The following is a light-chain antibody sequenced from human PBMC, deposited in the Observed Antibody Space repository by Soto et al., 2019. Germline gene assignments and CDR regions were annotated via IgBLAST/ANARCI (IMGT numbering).Light chain of an antibody. Sequence: QSVLTQPASVSGSPGQSITISCTGTSSDVGDYNFVSWHQQHPGKAPKLMIYDVNNRPSGVSNRFSGSKSGNTASLTISGLQAEDEADYYCSSYTSSIPYVFGTGTKVIFL. CDR3: SSYTSSIPYV. CDR1: SSDVGDYNF. J-gene: IGLJ1*01. CDR2: DVN. V-gene: IGLV2-14*03.